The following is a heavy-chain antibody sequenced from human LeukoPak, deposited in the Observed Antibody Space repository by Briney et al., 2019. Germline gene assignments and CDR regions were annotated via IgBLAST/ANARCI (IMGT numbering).Heavy chain of an antibody. J-gene: IGHJ4*02. CDR2: IIPIFGTA. D-gene: IGHD3-3*01. V-gene: IGHV1-69*05. Sequence: GSSVKVSCKASGGTFSSYAISWVRRAPGQGLEWMGGIIPIFGTANYAQKFQGRVTITTDESTSTAYMELSSLRSEDTAVYYCAKTGFWSGPAPYYFDYWGQGTLVTVSS. CDR3: AKTGFWSGPAPYYFDY. CDR1: GGTFSSYA.